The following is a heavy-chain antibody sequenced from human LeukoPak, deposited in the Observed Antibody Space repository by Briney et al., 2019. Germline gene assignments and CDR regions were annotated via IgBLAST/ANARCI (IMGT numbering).Heavy chain of an antibody. CDR2: IYHSGST. V-gene: IGHV4-38-2*01. D-gene: IGHD3-3*01. J-gene: IGHJ4*02. Sequence: SETLSLTCAVSGYSISSGYYWGWIRQPPGKGLERIGSIYHSGSTYYNPSLKSRVTISVDTSKNQLSLELSSVTAADTAVYYCARILGPQSSTYYDFWSGYYFDYWGQGTLVTVSS. CDR1: GYSISSGYY. CDR3: ARILGPQSSTYYDFWSGYYFDY.